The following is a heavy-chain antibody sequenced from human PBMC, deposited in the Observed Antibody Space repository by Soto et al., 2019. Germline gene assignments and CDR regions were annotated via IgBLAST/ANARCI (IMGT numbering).Heavy chain of an antibody. CDR3: ARDTALDEGNWFDP. CDR1: GFTFSSHA. V-gene: IGHV3-30-3*01. CDR2: ISYDGSNK. J-gene: IGHJ5*02. Sequence: PGGSLRLSCAASGFTFSSHAMHWVRQAPGKGLEWVAVISYDGSNKYYADSVKGRFTISRDNSKNTLYLQMNSLRAEDTAVYYCARDTALDEGNWFDPWGQGTLVTVSS. D-gene: IGHD3-9*01.